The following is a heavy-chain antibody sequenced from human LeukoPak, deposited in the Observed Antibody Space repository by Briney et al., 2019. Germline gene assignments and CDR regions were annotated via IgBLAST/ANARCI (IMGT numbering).Heavy chain of an antibody. J-gene: IGHJ4*02. D-gene: IGHD5/OR15-5a*01. CDR3: ARENIVSTRDFDY. CDR1: GGSINTGDYY. CDR2: LFYTGNT. Sequence: SETLSLTCTASGGSINTGDYYWTWIRQPPGKGLEWVGSLFYTGNTYYNPSLKTRVTISIDTSKNQFSLKLSSVTAADTAVYYCARENIVSTRDFDYWGQGTLVTVSS. V-gene: IGHV4-39*07.